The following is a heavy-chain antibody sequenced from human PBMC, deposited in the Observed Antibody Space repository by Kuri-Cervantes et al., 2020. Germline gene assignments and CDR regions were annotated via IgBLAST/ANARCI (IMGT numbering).Heavy chain of an antibody. CDR3: ARTVLRFLEWQHYFDY. D-gene: IGHD3-3*01. V-gene: IGHV1-24*01. CDR2: FDPEDGET. CDR1: GYTLTELS. J-gene: IGHJ4*02. Sequence: ASVKVSCKVSGYTLTELSMHWVRQAPGKGLEWMGGFDPEDGETIYAQKFQGRVTMTEDTSTDTAYMELSSLRSEDTAVYYCARTVLRFLEWQHYFDYWGQGTLVTVSS.